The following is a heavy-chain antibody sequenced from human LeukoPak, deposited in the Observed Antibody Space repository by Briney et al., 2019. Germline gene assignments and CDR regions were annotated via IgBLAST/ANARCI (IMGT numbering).Heavy chain of an antibody. J-gene: IGHJ4*02. CDR2: IKSKTDGGTT. D-gene: IGHD3-22*01. CDR3: TTVPPAYYYDSSGYYYEY. CDR1: GFTFSNAW. V-gene: IGHV3-15*01. Sequence: PGGSLRLSCAASGFTFSNAWMSWVRQAPGKGLEWVGRIKSKTDGGTTDYAAPVKGRFTISRDDSKNTLYLQMNSLKTEDTAVYYRTTVPPAYYYDSSGYYYEYWGQGTLVTVSS.